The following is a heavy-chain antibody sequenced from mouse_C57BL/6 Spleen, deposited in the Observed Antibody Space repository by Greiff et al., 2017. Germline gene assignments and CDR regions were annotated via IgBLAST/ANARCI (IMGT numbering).Heavy chain of an antibody. V-gene: IGHV1-80*01. CDR1: GYAFSSYW. D-gene: IGHD4-1*01. Sequence: QVQLQQSGAELVKPGASVKISCKASGYAFSSYWMNWVKQRPGKGLEWIGQIYPGDGDTNYNAKFKGKATLTADKSSSTAYMQLSSLTSEDSAVYFCARSGGTGSFDYWGQGTTLTVSS. CDR3: ARSGGTGSFDY. CDR2: IYPGDGDT. J-gene: IGHJ2*01.